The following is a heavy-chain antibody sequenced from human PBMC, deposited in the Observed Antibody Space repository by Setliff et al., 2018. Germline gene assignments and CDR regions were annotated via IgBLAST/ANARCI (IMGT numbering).Heavy chain of an antibody. CDR3: TRDQDYYGMDV. CDR2: IHQDGSER. Sequence: GGSLRLSCAASGFTFGSYWMTWVRQAPEKGLEWVANIHQDGSERHYVDSVKGRFTISRDNAKNSLFLQMNILRGEDTAVYHCTRDQDYYGMDVWGQGTTVTV. CDR1: GFTFGSYW. J-gene: IGHJ6*02. V-gene: IGHV3-7*01.